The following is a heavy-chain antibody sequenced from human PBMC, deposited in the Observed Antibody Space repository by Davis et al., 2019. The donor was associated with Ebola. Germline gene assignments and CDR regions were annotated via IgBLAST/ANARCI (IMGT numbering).Heavy chain of an antibody. CDR3: ARVSVPAALVPIDYYAMDV. D-gene: IGHD2-2*01. J-gene: IGHJ6*02. CDR1: GFTFNRYW. Sequence: PGGSLRLSCAASGFTFNRYWMSWVRQAPGKGLQWVANIKEDESEKYYVDSVKGRFTISRDNAKNSLYLQMNSLRAEDTAVYYCARVSVPAALVPIDYYAMDVWGQGTTVTVSS. CDR2: IKEDESEK. V-gene: IGHV3-7*03.